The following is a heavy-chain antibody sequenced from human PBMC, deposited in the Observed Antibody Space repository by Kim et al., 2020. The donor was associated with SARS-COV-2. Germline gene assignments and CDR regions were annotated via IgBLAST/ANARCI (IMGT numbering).Heavy chain of an antibody. V-gene: IGHV1-3*01. J-gene: IGHJ6*01. D-gene: IGHD2-2*01. CDR3: ARNEYQLLEWDYYYYGMDV. CDR1: GYTFTSYA. CDR2: INAGNGNT. Sequence: ASVKVSCKASGYTFTSYAINWVRQAPGQRLEWMGWINAGNGNTKSSQKVQGRVTITWDTSASTAYMELSSLRSEDTAVYYCARNEYQLLEWDYYYYGMDV.